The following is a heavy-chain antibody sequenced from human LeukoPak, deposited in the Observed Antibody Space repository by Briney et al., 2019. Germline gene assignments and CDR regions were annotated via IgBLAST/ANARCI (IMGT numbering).Heavy chain of an antibody. Sequence: SETVSLTCGVYGGPFSGYYWSWILQPPGKGLEWIGEINHSGSTNYNPSLKSRVTISVDTSKNQFSLKLSSVTAADTAVYYCARGAVAVAIGYWGQGTLVTVSS. CDR2: INHSGST. V-gene: IGHV4-34*01. CDR3: ARGAVAVAIGY. CDR1: GGPFSGYY. D-gene: IGHD6-19*01. J-gene: IGHJ4*02.